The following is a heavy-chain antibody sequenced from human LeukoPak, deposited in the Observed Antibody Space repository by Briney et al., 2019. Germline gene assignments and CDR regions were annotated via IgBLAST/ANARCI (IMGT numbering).Heavy chain of an antibody. J-gene: IGHJ4*02. CDR2: ISSSDSK. D-gene: IGHD5-18*01. CDR1: GFTISRYS. Sequence: GGSLRFSCAASGFTISRYSMNWVRRAPGKGLEWVSSISSSDSKYYVDSVKGRFTISRDNAKNSLYLQIYCAREGYSYGHDVDYWGQGTLVTVSS. V-gene: IGHV3-21*06. CDR3: DY.